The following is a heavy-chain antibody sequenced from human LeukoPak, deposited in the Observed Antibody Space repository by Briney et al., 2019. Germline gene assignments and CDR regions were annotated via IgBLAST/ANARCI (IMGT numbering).Heavy chain of an antibody. J-gene: IGHJ4*02. CDR3: ARVSGRISEVSYYFDY. V-gene: IGHV1-69*01. CDR1: GXXFXXXA. D-gene: IGHD1-14*01. Sequence: AXGXXFXXXAXXWVRQXPXQXXXXXXXXXPIFGTANYAQKFQGRVTITADESTSTAYMELSSLRSEDTAVYYCARVSGRISEVSYYFDYWGQGTLVTVSS. CDR2: XXPIFGTA.